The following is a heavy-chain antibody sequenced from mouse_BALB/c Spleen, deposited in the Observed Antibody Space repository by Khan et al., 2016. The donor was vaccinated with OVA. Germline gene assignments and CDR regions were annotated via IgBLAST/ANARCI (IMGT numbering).Heavy chain of an antibody. J-gene: IGHJ3*01. V-gene: IGHV5-6*01. D-gene: IGHD1-1*01. Sequence: EVELVESGGDLVKPGGSLKLSCAASGFTFSTYGMSWVRQTPDKRLEWVAALSSCGSYTYYPDSLKGRFIISRDNAKNTLYLQMSSLKSEDTAMSYCTRLAYYYKSEGFAYWGQGTLVTVSA. CDR2: LSSCGSYT. CDR3: TRLAYYYKSEGFAY. CDR1: GFTFSTYG.